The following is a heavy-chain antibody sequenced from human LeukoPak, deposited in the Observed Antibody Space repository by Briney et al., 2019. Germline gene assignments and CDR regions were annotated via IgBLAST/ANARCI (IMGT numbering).Heavy chain of an antibody. CDR2: NYYSGTT. CDR3: ARDKGYYYDSSGQRLDAFDV. CDR1: GGSISSYY. J-gene: IGHJ3*01. Sequence: SETLSLTCTVSGGSISSYYWSWIRQTPGKGLEWIGYNYYSGTTNYNPSLKSRVTISVDTSKNQFSLKLSSVTAADTAVYYCARDKGYYYDSSGQRLDAFDVWGQGSMVTVSS. V-gene: IGHV4-59*01. D-gene: IGHD3-22*01.